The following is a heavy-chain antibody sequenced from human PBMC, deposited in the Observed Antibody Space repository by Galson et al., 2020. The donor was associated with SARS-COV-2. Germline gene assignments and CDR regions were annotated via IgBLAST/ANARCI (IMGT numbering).Heavy chain of an antibody. CDR2: IYSGAST. V-gene: IGHV3-23*03. D-gene: IGHD1-1*01. CDR3: AKGSNWNDVKNFWDD. CDR1: GFTLSSYG. J-gene: IGHJ4*02. Sequence: GESLKLFCAASGFTLSSYGMSWVRQPPGKGLEWVSVIYSGASTYYSDSVKGRFTISRDDSKNTLYLQMNSLRAEDTAIYYCAKGSNWNDVKNFWDDWGQGSLVAVSS.